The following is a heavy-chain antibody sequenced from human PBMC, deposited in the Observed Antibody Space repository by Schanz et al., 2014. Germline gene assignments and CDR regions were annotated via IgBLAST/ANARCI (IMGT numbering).Heavy chain of an antibody. CDR1: GYNFTTYT. Sequence: QVQLVQSGSELTRPGASVKVSCKASGYNFTTYTMNWVRQAPGQGLEWMGWINTNTGNPTYAQGFTGRFVFSLDTSVSTAYLQISFLKANDTAVFFCARGEANWGKSWGQGTLVTVSS. D-gene: IGHD7-27*01. CDR2: INTNTGNP. J-gene: IGHJ5*02. CDR3: ARGEANWGKS. V-gene: IGHV7-4-1*02.